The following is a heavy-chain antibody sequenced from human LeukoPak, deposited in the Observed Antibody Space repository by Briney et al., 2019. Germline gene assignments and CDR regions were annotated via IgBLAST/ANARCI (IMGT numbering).Heavy chain of an antibody. V-gene: IGHV4-34*01. CDR2: IKHSGSI. J-gene: IGHJ4*02. CDR3: ARHRRDGSPTQD. CDR1: GGSFSGYY. D-gene: IGHD5-24*01. Sequence: SETLSLTCAVYGGSFSGYYWTWIRQPPGKGLEWIGEIKHSGSINYNPSLKSRVTISVDTSKDQFSLKLSSVTAADTAVYYCARHRRDGSPTQDWGQGILVTVSS.